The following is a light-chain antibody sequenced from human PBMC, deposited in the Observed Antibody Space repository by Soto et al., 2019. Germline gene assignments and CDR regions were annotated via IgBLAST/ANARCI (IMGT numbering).Light chain of an antibody. J-gene: IGKJ3*01. CDR2: KAS. CDR3: QQYNSYTT. CDR1: QSVSTW. Sequence: DIQMTQSPSTLSASVGDRVTITCRASQSVSTWLAWYQQKPGKAPKLLIYKASSLETGVPSRFSGSGSGTEFTLTSSSLQPDYFATYYCQQYNSYTTFGPGTKVDIK. V-gene: IGKV1-5*03.